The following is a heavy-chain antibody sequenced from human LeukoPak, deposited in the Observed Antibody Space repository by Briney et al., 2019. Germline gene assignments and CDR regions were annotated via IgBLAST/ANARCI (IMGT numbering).Heavy chain of an antibody. Sequence: ASVKVSCKASGYTFTSYGISWVRQAPGQGLEWMGWISVYNGNTNYAQKLQGRVTMTTDTSTSTAYMELRSLRSDDTAVYYCARAYYDILTGYYRSPDAAFDIWGQGTMVTVS. CDR3: ARAYYDILTGYYRSPDAAFDI. CDR2: ISVYNGNT. J-gene: IGHJ3*02. V-gene: IGHV1-18*04. CDR1: GYTFTSYG. D-gene: IGHD3-9*01.